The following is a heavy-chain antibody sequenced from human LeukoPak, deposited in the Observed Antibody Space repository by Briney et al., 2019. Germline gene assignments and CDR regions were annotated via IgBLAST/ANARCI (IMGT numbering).Heavy chain of an antibody. CDR2: IYYSGYT. Sequence: SETLSLTCTVSGGSINSANFYWGWIRQPPGKGLEWVGSIYYSGYTYYNPSLKSRLTMSVDTSKNQFSLKLTSVTAADTAVYYCARHDPLRHHYFDSWGQGTLVTVSS. CDR3: ARHDPLRHHYFDS. CDR1: GGSINSANFY. D-gene: IGHD2-21*02. V-gene: IGHV4-39*01. J-gene: IGHJ4*02.